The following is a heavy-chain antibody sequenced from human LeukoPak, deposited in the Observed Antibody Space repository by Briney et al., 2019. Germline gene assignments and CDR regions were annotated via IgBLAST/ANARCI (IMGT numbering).Heavy chain of an antibody. J-gene: IGHJ6*02. CDR3: ARDVRGVMDYYYGMDV. D-gene: IGHD3-10*02. V-gene: IGHV3-30*14. CDR1: GLTFSSYA. CDR2: ISYDGSNK. Sequence: GGSLRLSCAASGLTFSSYAMHWVRQAPGKGLEWVAVISYDGSNKYYADSVKGRFTISRDNSKNTLYLQMNSLRAEDTAVYYCARDVRGVMDYYYGMDVWGQGTTVTVSS.